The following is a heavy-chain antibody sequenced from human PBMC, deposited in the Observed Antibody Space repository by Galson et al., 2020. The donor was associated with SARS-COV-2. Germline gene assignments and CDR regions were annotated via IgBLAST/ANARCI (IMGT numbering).Heavy chain of an antibody. CDR1: GFTFSGSA. CDR3: TRPGDYYDSSGSYSGFGY. V-gene: IGHV3-73*01. D-gene: IGHD3-22*01. CDR2: IGSKPNSYAT. Sequence: GESLKIPCATSGFTFSGSAMHWVRQASGKGLEWVGRIGSKPNSYATAYGESVKGRFTISRDDSTNTAYLQMNSLKTEDTAVYYCTRPGDYYDSSGSYSGFGYWCQGALGTVSS. J-gene: IGHJ4*02.